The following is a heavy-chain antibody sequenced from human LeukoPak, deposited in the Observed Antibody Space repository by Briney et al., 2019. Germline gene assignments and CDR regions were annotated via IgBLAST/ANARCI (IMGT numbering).Heavy chain of an antibody. V-gene: IGHV1-18*01. CDR1: GYSFTSCG. CDR2: ISAYNGNT. Sequence: GASVKVSCKGSGYSFTSCGISWVRQAPGQGREWVGWISAYNGNTNYAQKLQGRVTMTTDTITSTAYMELRTLRSDYTAVYYCARDHTYYYDSSGYYSRFDYWGQGTLVTVSS. J-gene: IGHJ4*02. D-gene: IGHD3-22*01. CDR3: ARDHTYYYDSSGYYSRFDY.